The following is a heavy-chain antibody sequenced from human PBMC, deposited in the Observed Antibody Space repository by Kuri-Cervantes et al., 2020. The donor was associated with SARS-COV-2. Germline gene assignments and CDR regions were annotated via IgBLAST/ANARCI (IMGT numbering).Heavy chain of an antibody. CDR2: ISAYNGNT. CDR3: VRDGGTSNWFDP. Sequence: ASVKVSCKASGYTFTSYGISWVRQAPGQGLEWMGWISAYNGNTNYAQKLQGRVTITGDTSASTAYMELSSLRSEDTAVYYCVRDGGTSNWFDPWGQGTLVTVSP. D-gene: IGHD3-16*01. V-gene: IGHV1-18*01. CDR1: GYTFTSYG. J-gene: IGHJ5*02.